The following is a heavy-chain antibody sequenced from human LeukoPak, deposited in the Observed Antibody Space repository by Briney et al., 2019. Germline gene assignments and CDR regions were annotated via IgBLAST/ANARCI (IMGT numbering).Heavy chain of an antibody. CDR3: ARGGGILTGYYKDYFDY. V-gene: IGHV4-4*07. J-gene: IGHJ4*02. CDR1: GGSTSSYY. D-gene: IGHD3-9*01. Sequence: SETLSLTCTVSGGSTSSYYWSWIRQPAGKGLEWIGRIYTSGSTNYNPSLKSRVTMSVDTSKNQFSLKLSSVTAADTAVYYCARGGGILTGYYKDYFDYWGQGTLVTVSS. CDR2: IYTSGST.